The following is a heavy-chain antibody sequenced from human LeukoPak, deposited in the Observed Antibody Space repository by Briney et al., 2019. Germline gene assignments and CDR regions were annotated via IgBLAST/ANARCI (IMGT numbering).Heavy chain of an antibody. CDR2: IYTSGST. V-gene: IGHV4-4*07. D-gene: IGHD3-16*02. CDR1: GGSISSYY. CDR3: ARHHRDYDYVWGSYRSWGYFDY. J-gene: IGHJ4*02. Sequence: SETLSLTCTVSGGSISSYYWSWIRQPAGKGLEWIGRIYTSGSTNYNPSLKSRVTMSVDTSKNQFSLKLSSVTAADTAVYYCARHHRDYDYVWGSYRSWGYFDYWGQGTLVTVSS.